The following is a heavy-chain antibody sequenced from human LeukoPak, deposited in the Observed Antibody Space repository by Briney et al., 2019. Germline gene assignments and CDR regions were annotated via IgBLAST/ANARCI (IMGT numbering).Heavy chain of an antibody. V-gene: IGHV1-3*04. Sequence: ASVKVSCKASGYTFTSYAMHWVRQAPGQRLEWMGWMNTGNGDTKYSQKFQGRVTITRDTSANTTYMELSSLRSEDTAVYYCARDYYDILTGYPQGMDVWGKGTTVTVSS. J-gene: IGHJ6*04. CDR2: MNTGNGDT. CDR1: GYTFTSYA. D-gene: IGHD3-9*01. CDR3: ARDYYDILTGYPQGMDV.